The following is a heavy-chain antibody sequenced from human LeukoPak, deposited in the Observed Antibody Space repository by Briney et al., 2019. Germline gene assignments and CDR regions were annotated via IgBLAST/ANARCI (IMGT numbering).Heavy chain of an antibody. CDR1: GGSFSGYY. J-gene: IGHJ5*02. CDR3: ARAHTVTTSWFDP. V-gene: IGHV4-34*01. D-gene: IGHD4-17*01. CDR2: INHSGST. Sequence: SETLSLTCAVYGGSFSGYYWSWIRQPPGKGLEWIGEINHSGSTNYNPSLKSRVTISVDTSKNQFSLKLSSVTAADTAVYYCARAHTVTTSWFDPWGQGTLVTVSS.